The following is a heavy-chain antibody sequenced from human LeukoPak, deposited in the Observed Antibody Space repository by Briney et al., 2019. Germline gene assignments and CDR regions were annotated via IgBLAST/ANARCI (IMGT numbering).Heavy chain of an antibody. CDR3: AKKRGVFGVVTTFDY. V-gene: IGHV3-23*01. CDR1: GFTFSSYA. D-gene: IGHD3-3*01. Sequence: GGSLRLSCAASGFTFSSYAMSWVRQAPGKGLEWVSAISGSGGSTYYADSVKGRFTISRDNSKNTLYLQMNSLRAEDTAVYYCAKKRGVFGVVTTFDYWGQGTLVTVSS. J-gene: IGHJ4*02. CDR2: ISGSGGST.